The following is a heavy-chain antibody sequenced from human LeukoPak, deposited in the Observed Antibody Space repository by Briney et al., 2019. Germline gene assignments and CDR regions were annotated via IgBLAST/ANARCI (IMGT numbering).Heavy chain of an antibody. V-gene: IGHV1-2*02. Sequence: ASVKVSCKASGYTFTGYYMHWGRQAPGQGLEWMGWINPNSGGANYAQKFQGRVTMTRDTSISTAYMELSRLRSDDTAVYYCARGPLMTTVTTFTYWGQGTLVTVSS. CDR2: INPNSGGA. D-gene: IGHD4-17*01. CDR3: ARGPLMTTVTTFTY. J-gene: IGHJ4*02. CDR1: GYTFTGYY.